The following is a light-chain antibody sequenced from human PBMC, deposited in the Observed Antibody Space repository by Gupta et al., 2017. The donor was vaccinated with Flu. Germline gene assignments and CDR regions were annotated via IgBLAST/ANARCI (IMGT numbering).Light chain of an antibody. CDR2: DAS. Sequence: TPPLSPGEGATLSCRASQSVSGNLAWYQQKPGQAPRLIIYDASNRTTASPARFSGSGSGTDFALTIDSLESEHSAVDYYLHCSRWPPRLTFGGGTRVEFQ. J-gene: IGKJ4*01. CDR3: LHCSRWPPRLT. V-gene: IGKV3-11*01. CDR1: QSVSGN.